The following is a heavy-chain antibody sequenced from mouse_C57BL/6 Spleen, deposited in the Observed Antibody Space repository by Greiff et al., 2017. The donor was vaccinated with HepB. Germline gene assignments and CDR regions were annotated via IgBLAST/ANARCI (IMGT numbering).Heavy chain of an antibody. CDR3: ARGYYGSSPFDY. Sequence: EVHLVESGGGLVKPGGSLKLSCAASGFTFSSYAMSWVRQTPEKRLEWVATISDGGSYTYYPDNVKGRFTISRDNAKNNLYLQMSHLKSEDTAMYYCARGYYGSSPFDYWGQGTTLTVSS. CDR1: GFTFSSYA. V-gene: IGHV5-4*01. J-gene: IGHJ2*01. D-gene: IGHD1-1*01. CDR2: ISDGGSYT.